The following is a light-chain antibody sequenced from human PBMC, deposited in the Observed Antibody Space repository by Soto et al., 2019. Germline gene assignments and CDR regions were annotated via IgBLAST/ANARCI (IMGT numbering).Light chain of an antibody. Sequence: EIVMTQSPATLSVSPGERATLSCRASQSVNSNLAWYQQKPGQAPRLLIYGASTRATAIPARFSGSGPGTEFTLTISSLQSEDFAVYYCQQYNDWPPRTFGQGTKVEIK. CDR2: GAS. J-gene: IGKJ1*01. CDR1: QSVNSN. V-gene: IGKV3-15*01. CDR3: QQYNDWPPRT.